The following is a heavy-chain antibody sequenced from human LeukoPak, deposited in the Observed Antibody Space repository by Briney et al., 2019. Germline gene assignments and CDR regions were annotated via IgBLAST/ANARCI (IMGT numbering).Heavy chain of an antibody. D-gene: IGHD6-19*01. J-gene: IGHJ4*02. CDR2: INHSGST. V-gene: IGHV4-34*01. Sequence: SETLSLTCAVYGGSFSGYYWSWIRQPPGKGLEWIGEINHSGSTNYNPSLKSRVTISVDTSKNQFSLKLSSVTAADTAVYYCARLEVRQWLSRPYWGQGTLVTVSS. CDR3: ARLEVRQWLSRPY. CDR1: GGSFSGYY.